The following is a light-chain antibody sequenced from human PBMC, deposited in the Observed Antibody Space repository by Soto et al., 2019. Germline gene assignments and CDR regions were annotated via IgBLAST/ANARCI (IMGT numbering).Light chain of an antibody. CDR2: GAS. J-gene: IGKJ1*01. CDR1: QSIRSSF. Sequence: EIVLTQSPGTLSLSPGERATLSCRASQSIRSSFFAWYQQKPGQAPRLLIYGASSRATGIPDRFSGSGSGTDFTLTISRLEPEDFATYYCQHYNSYSEAFGQGTKVELK. V-gene: IGKV3-20*01. CDR3: QHYNSYSEA.